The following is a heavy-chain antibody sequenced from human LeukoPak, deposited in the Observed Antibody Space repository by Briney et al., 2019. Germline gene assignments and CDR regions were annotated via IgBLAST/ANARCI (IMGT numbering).Heavy chain of an antibody. CDR1: GGPITGYY. CDR3: ARGERLGPDY. CDR2: IHHTGST. V-gene: IGHV4-59*01. D-gene: IGHD1-1*01. Sequence: SETLSLTCTVSGGPITGYYWTWIRQPPGNGLEWIGYIHHTGSTNYNPSLRSRVTISVDTSQNQLSLKLTSVTAADTAVYYCARGERLGPDYWGQGILVTVSS. J-gene: IGHJ4*02.